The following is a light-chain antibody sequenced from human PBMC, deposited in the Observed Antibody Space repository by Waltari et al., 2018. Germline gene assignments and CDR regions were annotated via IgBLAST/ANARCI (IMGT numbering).Light chain of an antibody. V-gene: IGLV3-19*01. CDR2: GKN. CDR1: SLRRSY. J-gene: IGLJ2*01. CDR3: NSRDSTTKHLV. Sequence: SSDLTQDPAVSMALGQTVRITCQGDSLRRSYASWYQQKPGQAPLLVTYGKNKRPSGIPDRVSGSSSGDTASLTITGFQAEDEADYYCNSRDSTTKHLVFGGGTKLTVL.